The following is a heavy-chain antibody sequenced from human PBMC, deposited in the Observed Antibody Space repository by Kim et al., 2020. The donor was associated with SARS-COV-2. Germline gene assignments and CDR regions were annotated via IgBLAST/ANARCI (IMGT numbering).Heavy chain of an antibody. CDR1: GFTFSSYA. V-gene: IGHV3-30*04. J-gene: IGHJ4*02. D-gene: IGHD5-12*01. CDR2: ISYDGSNK. Sequence: GGSLRLSCAASGFTFSSYAMHWVRQAPGKGLEWVAVISYDGSNKYYADSVKGRFTISRDNSKNTLYLQMNSLRAEDTAVYYCARDKNSGYDFGPDYWGQGTLVTVSS. CDR3: ARDKNSGYDFGPDY.